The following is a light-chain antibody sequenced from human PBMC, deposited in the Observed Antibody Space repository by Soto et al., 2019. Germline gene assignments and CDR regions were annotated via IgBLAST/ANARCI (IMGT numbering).Light chain of an antibody. Sequence: QSALAQPASVSGSPGQSITISCTGGSSDIGGYNYVSWYQQHPGRAPRLLILEVTNRPSGVPDRFSGSKSGNTASLIIRGLQAEDEADYFCSSYSSKTPPYVFGTGPKLTVL. CDR3: SSYSSKTPPYV. J-gene: IGLJ1*01. CDR2: EVT. CDR1: SSDIGGYNY. V-gene: IGLV2-14*01.